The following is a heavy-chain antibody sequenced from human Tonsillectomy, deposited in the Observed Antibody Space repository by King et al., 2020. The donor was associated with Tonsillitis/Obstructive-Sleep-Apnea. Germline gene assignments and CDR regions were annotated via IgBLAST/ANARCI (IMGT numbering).Heavy chain of an antibody. CDR2: IDHSGST. V-gene: IGHV4-34*01. CDR1: GGSFSGYY. J-gene: IGHJ6*02. Sequence: VQLQQWGAGLLKPSETLSLTCAVYGGSFSGYYWSWIRQTPGKGLEWIGEIDHSGSTKFNPSLRSRVTISVDVSKSQFSLKLTSVTAADTAVYYCARWDDSRGANGMDVWGQGTTVTVSS. D-gene: IGHD1-26*01. CDR3: ARWDDSRGANGMDV.